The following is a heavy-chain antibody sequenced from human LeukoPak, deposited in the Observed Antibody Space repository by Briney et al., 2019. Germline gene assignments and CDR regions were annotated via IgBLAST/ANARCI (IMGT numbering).Heavy chain of an antibody. CDR1: GGIFSNYA. CDR3: ARAPRYSSSWYGY. Sequence: SVKVSCKASGGIFSNYAISWVRQAPGQGLEWMGGIIPIFGTANYAQKFQGRVTITTDESTSTAYMELSSLIFEDTAVYYCARAPRYSSSWYGYWGQGTLVTVSS. V-gene: IGHV1-69*05. J-gene: IGHJ4*02. D-gene: IGHD6-13*01. CDR2: IIPIFGTA.